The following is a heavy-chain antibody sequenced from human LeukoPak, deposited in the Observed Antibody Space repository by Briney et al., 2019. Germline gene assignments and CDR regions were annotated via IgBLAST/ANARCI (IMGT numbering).Heavy chain of an antibody. J-gene: IGHJ3*02. Sequence: PGGSLRLSCAASGFTFRSYWMHWVRQAPGKGLVWVSRINSDGSSTSYADSVKGRFTISRDNSKNTLYLQMNSLRAEDTAVYYCARDDYGSGSYPAFDIWGQGTMVTVSS. D-gene: IGHD3-10*01. CDR1: GFTFRSYW. CDR2: INSDGSST. V-gene: IGHV3-74*01. CDR3: ARDDYGSGSYPAFDI.